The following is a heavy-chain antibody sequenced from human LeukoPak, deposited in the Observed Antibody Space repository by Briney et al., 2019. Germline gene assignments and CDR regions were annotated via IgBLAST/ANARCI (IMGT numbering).Heavy chain of an antibody. D-gene: IGHD3-22*01. CDR1: GGTFSSYA. CDR2: IIPIFGIA. CDR3: ARDEYYYDSSGYYFDY. J-gene: IGHJ4*02. Sequence: GASVKVSCKASGGTFSSYAISWVRQAPGQGLEWMGRIIPIFGIANYAQKFQGRVTITADKSTSTAYMELSSPRSEDTAVYYCARDEYYYDSSGYYFDYWGQGTLVTVSS. V-gene: IGHV1-69*04.